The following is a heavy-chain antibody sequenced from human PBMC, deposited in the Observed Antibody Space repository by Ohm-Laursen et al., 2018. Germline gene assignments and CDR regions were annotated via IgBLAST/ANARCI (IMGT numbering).Heavy chain of an antibody. CDR3: ARDGGGSSWYPDIDY. Sequence: SLRLSCAASGFTFSSYEMNWVRQAPGKGLEWVSYISSSGTTIYYADSVKGRFTISRDNAKNSLYLQMNSLRAEDTAVYYCARDGGGSSWYPDIDYWGQGTLVTVSS. V-gene: IGHV3-48*03. D-gene: IGHD6-13*01. J-gene: IGHJ4*02. CDR1: GFTFSSYE. CDR2: ISSSGTTI.